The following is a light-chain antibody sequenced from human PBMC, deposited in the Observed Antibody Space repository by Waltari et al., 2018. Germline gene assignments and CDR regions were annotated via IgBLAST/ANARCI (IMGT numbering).Light chain of an antibody. CDR1: KTITNW. CDR3: QQYDNYPYT. Sequence: DIQMTQSPSTLSASVGDNVTITCRASKTITNWLAWYQQKPGEAPKLLIYKASTLDMGVPSRFSGSGSGTEFTLTISSLQPDDFATYYCQQYDNYPYTFGQGTKLEIK. J-gene: IGKJ2*01. CDR2: KAS. V-gene: IGKV1-5*03.